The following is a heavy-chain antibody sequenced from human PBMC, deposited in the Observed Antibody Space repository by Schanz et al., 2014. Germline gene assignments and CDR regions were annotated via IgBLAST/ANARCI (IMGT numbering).Heavy chain of an antibody. CDR2: INPSGGGT. CDR3: ARSGSSSWYFFDY. CDR1: GYTFVSYS. J-gene: IGHJ4*02. Sequence: QVQLVQSGAEVKKPGASVKVSCKASGYTFVSYSMHWVRQAPGQGLEWMGIINPSGGGTSYALRFQGRVTITRDTSASTAYMEVSSLRSEDTAVYYCARSGSSSWYFFDYWGQGTLVTVSS. V-gene: IGHV1-46*01. D-gene: IGHD6-13*01.